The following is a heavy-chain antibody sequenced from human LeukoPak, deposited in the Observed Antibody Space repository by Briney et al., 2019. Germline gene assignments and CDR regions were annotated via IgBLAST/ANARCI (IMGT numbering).Heavy chain of an antibody. J-gene: IGHJ6*03. CDR2: INHSGST. CDR3: ARARRQGPRDYYYYMDV. CDR1: GGSFSGYY. Sequence: SGTLSLTCAVYGGSFSGYYWSWIRQPPGKGLEWIGEINHSGSTNYNPSLKSRVTISVDTSKNQFSLKLSSVTAADTAVYYCARARRQGPRDYYYYMDVWGKGTTVTVSS. V-gene: IGHV4-34*01.